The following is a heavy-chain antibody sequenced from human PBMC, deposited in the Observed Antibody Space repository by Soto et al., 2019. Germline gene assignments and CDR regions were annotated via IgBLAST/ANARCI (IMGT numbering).Heavy chain of an antibody. CDR1: GYTFTSFD. V-gene: IGHV1-8*01. CDR3: AVPTVARSYNY. CDR2: MNPNSGNT. Sequence: QVQLVQSGAEVKKPRASVKVSCKASGYTFTSFDINWVRQATGQGLEWMGWMNPNSGNTGYAQKFQGRVTMTRTTSISTTYMELSSLRSEDTAVYYCAVPTVARSYNYWGQGTLVTVSS. D-gene: IGHD1-26*01. J-gene: IGHJ4*02.